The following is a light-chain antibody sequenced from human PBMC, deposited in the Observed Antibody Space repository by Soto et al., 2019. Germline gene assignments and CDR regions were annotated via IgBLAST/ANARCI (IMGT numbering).Light chain of an antibody. CDR3: QQYGTSYT. Sequence: EIVLTQSPGTLSLSPGERATLSCRASQSVSSTYLAWYQQKPGQAPRLLIYGASNRATGIPDRFSGIGSGTDFTFTISRLEPEDFAVYYCQQYGTSYTFGQGTK. CDR1: QSVSSTY. J-gene: IGKJ2*01. CDR2: GAS. V-gene: IGKV3-20*01.